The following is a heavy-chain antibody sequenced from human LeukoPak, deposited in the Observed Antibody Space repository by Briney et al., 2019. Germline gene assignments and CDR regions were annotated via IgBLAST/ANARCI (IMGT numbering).Heavy chain of an antibody. CDR3: ARAIAAAARRHFDY. J-gene: IGHJ4*02. CDR1: GFTFSSYE. D-gene: IGHD6-13*01. Sequence: GGSLRLSCAASGFTFSSYEMNWVRQAPGKGLEWVSYISSSGSTIYYADSVKGRFTISRDNAKNSLYLQMNSLRAEDTAVYYCARAIAAAARRHFDYWGQGTLVTVSS. V-gene: IGHV3-48*03. CDR2: ISSSGSTI.